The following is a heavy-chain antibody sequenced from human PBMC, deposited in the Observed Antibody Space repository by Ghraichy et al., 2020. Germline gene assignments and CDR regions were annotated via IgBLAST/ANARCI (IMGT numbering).Heavy chain of an antibody. CDR3: TAGTRSNGYYYYMDV. D-gene: IGHD6-13*01. CDR2: IKSKTDGGTT. V-gene: IGHV3-15*07. Sequence: LSLTCAASGFTFSNAWMNWVRQAPGKGLEWVGRIKSKTDGGTTDYAAPVKGRFTISRDDSKNTLYLQMNSLKTEDTAVYYCTAGTRSNGYYYYMDVWGKGTTVTVSS. J-gene: IGHJ6*03. CDR1: GFTFSNAW.